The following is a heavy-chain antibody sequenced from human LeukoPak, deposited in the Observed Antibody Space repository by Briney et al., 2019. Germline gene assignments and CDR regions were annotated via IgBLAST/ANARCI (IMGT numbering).Heavy chain of an antibody. Sequence: PSETLSLTCTVSGGSISSSSYYWGWIRQPPGKGLEWIGSIYYSGSTYYNPSLKSRVTISVDTSKNQFSLKLSSVTAADTAVYYCASLAGYCSSTSCFDYYGMDVWGQGTTVTVSS. V-gene: IGHV4-39*01. CDR1: GGSISSSSYY. CDR2: IYYSGST. D-gene: IGHD2-2*01. CDR3: ASLAGYCSSTSCFDYYGMDV. J-gene: IGHJ6*02.